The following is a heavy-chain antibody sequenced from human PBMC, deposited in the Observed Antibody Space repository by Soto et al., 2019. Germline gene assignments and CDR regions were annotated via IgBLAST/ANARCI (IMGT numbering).Heavy chain of an antibody. J-gene: IGHJ3*01. CDR1: GFTFDDNA. Sequence: GGSLRLSCAVSGFTFDDNAMRWVRQAPEKGLEWVSGIIGESGIGYADSVKGRFTISRDRPKNTVYLQMTSLTAGDTALYYCAKATATGGGAFDLCGQG. CDR2: IIGESGI. D-gene: IGHD2-8*02. CDR3: AKATATGGGAFDL. V-gene: IGHV3-9*01.